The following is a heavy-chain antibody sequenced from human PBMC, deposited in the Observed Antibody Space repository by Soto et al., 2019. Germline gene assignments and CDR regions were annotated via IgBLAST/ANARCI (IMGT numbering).Heavy chain of an antibody. Sequence: GGSLRLSCTASGFTFSECNMNWVRQAPGKGLEWISYISSGSSAIHYADSVKGRFTISRDNVKNSLYLEMKSLRVEDTAVYYCARRHSSHWFVDYWGQGTLVTVSS. J-gene: IGHJ4*02. V-gene: IGHV3-48*01. CDR3: ARRHSSHWFVDY. D-gene: IGHD6-19*01. CDR2: ISSGSSAI. CDR1: GFTFSECN.